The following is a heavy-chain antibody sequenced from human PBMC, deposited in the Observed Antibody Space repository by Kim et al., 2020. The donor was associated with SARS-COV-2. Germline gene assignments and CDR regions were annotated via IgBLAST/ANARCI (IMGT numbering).Heavy chain of an antibody. V-gene: IGHV5-51*01. D-gene: IGHD1-1*01. CDR3: ARLGSKQREYYYYYGMDV. Sequence: GESLKISCKGSGYSFTSYWIGWVRQMPGKGLEWMGIIYPGDSDTRYSPSFQGQVTISADKSISTAYLQWSSLKASDTAMYYCARLGSKQREYYYYYGMDVWGQGTTVTVSS. CDR1: GYSFTSYW. CDR2: IYPGDSDT. J-gene: IGHJ6*02.